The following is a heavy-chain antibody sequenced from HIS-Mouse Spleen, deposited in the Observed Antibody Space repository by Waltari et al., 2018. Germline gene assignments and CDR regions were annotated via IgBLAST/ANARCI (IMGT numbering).Heavy chain of an antibody. CDR2: IDWADDK. CDR3: ARIAEGYTSGWYAFDY. CDR1: GFSLSTSGMC. V-gene: IGHV2-70*15. Sequence: QVTLRESGPALVKPTQTLTLTCTFSGFSLSTSGMCVSWIRQPPGKALEWLARIDWADDKDYSTSPKTRLTISRDTSKNQVVLTMTNMDPLDTATYYCARIAEGYTSGWYAFDYWGQGTLVTVSS. D-gene: IGHD6-19*01. J-gene: IGHJ4*02.